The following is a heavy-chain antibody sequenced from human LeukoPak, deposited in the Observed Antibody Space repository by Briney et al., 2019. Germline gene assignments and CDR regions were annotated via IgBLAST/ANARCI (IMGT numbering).Heavy chain of an antibody. D-gene: IGHD6-13*01. Sequence: ASVKVSCKASGYTFTGYYMHWVRQAPGQGLEWMGWMNPNSGNTGYAQKFQGGVTMTRNTSISTAYMELSSLRSEDTAVYYCARSSGGTGSSWPIDYWGQGTLVTVSS. CDR1: GYTFTGYY. J-gene: IGHJ4*02. V-gene: IGHV1-8*02. CDR2: MNPNSGNT. CDR3: ARSSGGTGSSWPIDY.